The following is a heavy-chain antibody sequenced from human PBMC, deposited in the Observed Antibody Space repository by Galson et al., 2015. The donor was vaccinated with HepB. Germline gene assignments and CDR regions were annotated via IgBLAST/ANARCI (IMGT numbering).Heavy chain of an antibody. CDR3: TRAQNDFWSGYTLDY. D-gene: IGHD3-3*01. J-gene: IGHJ4*02. CDR2: IYSGGST. CDR1: GFTVSSNY. Sequence: SLRLSCAASGFTVSSNYMSWVRQAPGKGLEWVSVIYSGGSTYYADSVKGRITISRDNSKNTLYLKMNSLRAEDTAVYYCTRAQNDFWSGYTLDYWGQGTLVTVSS. V-gene: IGHV3-53*01.